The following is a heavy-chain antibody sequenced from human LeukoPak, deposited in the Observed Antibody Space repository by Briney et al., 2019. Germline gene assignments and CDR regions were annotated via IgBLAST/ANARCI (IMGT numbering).Heavy chain of an antibody. J-gene: IGHJ4*02. CDR1: RFTFTTRW. D-gene: IGHD6-19*01. CDR3: ASGSGWTFEY. Sequence: GGSLRLSCAASRFTFTTRWMNWVRRAPGKGLEWVAIIKEDGSEKLYVDSVKGRFTISRDNAKNSLYLQMDNLRAEDTAVYYCASGSGWTFEYWGQGTQVTVSS. CDR2: IKEDGSEK. V-gene: IGHV3-7*01.